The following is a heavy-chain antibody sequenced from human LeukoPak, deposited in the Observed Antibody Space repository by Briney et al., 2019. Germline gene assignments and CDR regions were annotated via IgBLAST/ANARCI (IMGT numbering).Heavy chain of an antibody. D-gene: IGHD2-2*01. J-gene: IGHJ4*02. CDR3: ATYCSSTSCQAL. CDR1: GFTFSSYW. V-gene: IGHV3-7*01. Sequence: GGSLRLSCAASGFTFSSYWMSWVRQAPGKGLEWVANIKQDGSEKYYGDSVKGRFTISRDNAKNSLYLQMNSLRAEDTALYYCATYCSSTSCQALWGQGTLVTVSS. CDR2: IKQDGSEK.